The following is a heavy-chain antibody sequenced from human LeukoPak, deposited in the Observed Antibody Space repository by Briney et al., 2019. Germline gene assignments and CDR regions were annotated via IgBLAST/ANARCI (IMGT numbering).Heavy chain of an antibody. D-gene: IGHD6-19*01. Sequence: PGGSLRLSCAASGFTFSNYAMYWVRQAPGKGLEWVAFIRYDGSNKYYADSVKGRFTISRDNSKNTLYLQMNSLRAEDTAVYYCARDRSSGWYRRRLFDYWGQGTLVTVSS. CDR3: ARDRSSGWYRRRLFDY. J-gene: IGHJ4*02. CDR2: IRYDGSNK. CDR1: GFTFSNYA. V-gene: IGHV3-30*04.